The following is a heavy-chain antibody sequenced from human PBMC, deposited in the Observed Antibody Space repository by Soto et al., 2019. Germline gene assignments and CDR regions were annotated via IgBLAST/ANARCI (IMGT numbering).Heavy chain of an antibody. V-gene: IGHV3-30*18. CDR3: AKNFGDPGDV. Sequence: QVRLVESGGGVVLPGRPLRLSCAASGFAFSTSDIHWVRQAPGKGLEWVALISYDGGNQYYADSVKGRFTISRDNSKSTLYLQMNSLTTEDTAFYYCAKNFGDPGDVWCQGTLVTVSS. CDR1: GFAFSTSD. CDR2: ISYDGGNQ. D-gene: IGHD4-17*01. J-gene: IGHJ4*02.